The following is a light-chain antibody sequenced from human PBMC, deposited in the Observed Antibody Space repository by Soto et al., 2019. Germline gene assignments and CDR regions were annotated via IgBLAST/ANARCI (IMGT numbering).Light chain of an antibody. CDR3: CSYARGSTCV. Sequence: QAALTQPASVAGSPGQSITVSCTGTSDDVGSYNLGSWYQHHPGKAPKIMIYEGIKRPAGVSSRFSGSTSGNTASRTISGLQAEDEADYYCCSYARGSTCVFVGGTKLPVL. J-gene: IGLJ3*02. V-gene: IGLV2-23*01. CDR2: EGI. CDR1: SDDVGSYNL.